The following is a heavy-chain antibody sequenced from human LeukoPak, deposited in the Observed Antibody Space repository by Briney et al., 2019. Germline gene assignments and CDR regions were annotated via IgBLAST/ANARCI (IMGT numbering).Heavy chain of an antibody. V-gene: IGHV3-64*01. CDR2: ISSNGGST. D-gene: IGHD3-9*01. Sequence: GGSLRLSCAASGFTFSSYAMHWVRQAPGKGLECVSAISSNGGSTYYANSVKGRFTISRDNSKNTLYLQMGSLRAEDMAVYYCAREASRRYFDWLPDPYLDYWGQGTLVTVSS. CDR3: AREASRRYFDWLPDPYLDY. CDR1: GFTFSSYA. J-gene: IGHJ4*02.